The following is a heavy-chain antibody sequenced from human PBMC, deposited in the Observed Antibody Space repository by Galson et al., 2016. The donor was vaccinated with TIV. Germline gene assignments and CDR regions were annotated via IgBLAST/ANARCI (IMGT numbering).Heavy chain of an antibody. CDR2: INPDSGDT. CDR3: ARDPYPVTTSPFDI. Sequence: SVKVSCKASGYTFTGYYMHWVRQAPGQGLEWMGWINPDSGDTNYSQKFQGRDTMTRDTSINTAYMELSNLKSDDTAVYYCARDPYPVTTSPFDIWGQGTMVTGTS. CDR1: GYTFTGYY. J-gene: IGHJ3*02. V-gene: IGHV1-2*02. D-gene: IGHD4-17*01.